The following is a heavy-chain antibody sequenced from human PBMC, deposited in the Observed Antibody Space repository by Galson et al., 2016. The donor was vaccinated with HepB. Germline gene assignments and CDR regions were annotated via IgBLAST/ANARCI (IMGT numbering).Heavy chain of an antibody. CDR2: IYHTGST. CDR1: NGSISSSSW. J-gene: IGHJ6*02. V-gene: IGHV4-4*02. CDR3: TRESRKWAYYYGLDV. D-gene: IGHD2-8*01. Sequence: SETLSLTCAVSNGSISSSSWWSWVRQPPGRGLEWLGEIYHTGSTNYNPSLKSRVTISVDKSKNQFSLKLSSVTAADTAVYYCTRESRKWAYYYGLDVWGQGTTVTVSS.